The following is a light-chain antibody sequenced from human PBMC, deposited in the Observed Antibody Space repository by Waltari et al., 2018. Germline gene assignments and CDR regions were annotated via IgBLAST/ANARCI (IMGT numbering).Light chain of an antibody. CDR2: AAS. CDR3: QQSYTIPKSIT. J-gene: IGKJ3*01. CDR1: QSISIY. V-gene: IGKV1-39*01. Sequence: DIQLTQSPSSLSASVGDRVTITCRASQSISIYLNWYQQKPGKAPILLISAASSLQSGVPPRFSGSGSGTEFTLTISSLQPEDFATYYCQQSYTIPKSITFGPGTKVDIK.